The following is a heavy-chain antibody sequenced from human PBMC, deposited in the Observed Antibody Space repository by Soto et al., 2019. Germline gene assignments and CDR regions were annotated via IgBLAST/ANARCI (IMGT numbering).Heavy chain of an antibody. D-gene: IGHD2-2*01. Sequence: ASVKVSCKASGYTFTSYDINWVRQATGQGLEWMGWMNPNIGNTGYAQKFQGRVTMTRNTSISTSYMELSDLRSEDTAVYYCAREPEMSEGWGQGTLVTVSS. CDR1: GYTFTSYD. CDR2: MNPNIGNT. CDR3: AREPEMSEG. J-gene: IGHJ4*02. V-gene: IGHV1-8*01.